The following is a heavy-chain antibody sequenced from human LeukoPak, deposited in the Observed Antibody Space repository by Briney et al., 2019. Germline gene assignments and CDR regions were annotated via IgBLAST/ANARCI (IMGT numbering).Heavy chain of an antibody. CDR1: GLTFSSYW. V-gene: IGHV3-7*03. Sequence: PGGSLRLSCAASGLTFSSYWMSWVRQAPGKGLEGVANIKQDGSEKYYVDSVKGRFTISRDNAKNSLYLQMNSLRAEDTAVYYCARTDSGSYYGMDVWGQGTTVTVSS. CDR2: IKQDGSEK. J-gene: IGHJ6*02. D-gene: IGHD1-26*01. CDR3: ARTDSGSYYGMDV.